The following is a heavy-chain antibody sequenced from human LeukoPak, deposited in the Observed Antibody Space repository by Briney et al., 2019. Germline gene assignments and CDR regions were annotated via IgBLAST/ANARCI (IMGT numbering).Heavy chain of an antibody. D-gene: IGHD3-22*01. CDR1: GFTFSSYG. V-gene: IGHV3-33*01. CDR3: ARDYVAFYDSSGYPLYYYYYGMDV. J-gene: IGHJ6*02. Sequence: GGSLRLSCAASGFTFSSYGMHWVRQAPGKGLEWVAVIWYDGSNKYYADSVKGRFTISRDNSKNTLYLQMNSLRAEDTAVYYCARDYVAFYDSSGYPLYYYYYGMDVWGQGTTVTVSS. CDR2: IWYDGSNK.